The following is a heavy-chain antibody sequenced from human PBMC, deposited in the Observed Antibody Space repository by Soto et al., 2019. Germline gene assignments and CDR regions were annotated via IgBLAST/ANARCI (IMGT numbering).Heavy chain of an antibody. CDR1: GGSFSGHY. V-gene: IGHV4-34*01. CDR2: INHSGST. D-gene: IGHD2-2*01. Sequence: QVQLQQWGAGLLKPSETLSLTCAVYGGSFSGHYWSWIRQPPGKGLEWIGEINHSGSTNYNPSLKRRVTISVDTSKNQCSLKLASVTAADTALYYCARGISLIVEVQWDAPDKYYLDSWGQGTLVTVSS. CDR3: ARGISLIVEVQWDAPDKYYLDS. J-gene: IGHJ4*02.